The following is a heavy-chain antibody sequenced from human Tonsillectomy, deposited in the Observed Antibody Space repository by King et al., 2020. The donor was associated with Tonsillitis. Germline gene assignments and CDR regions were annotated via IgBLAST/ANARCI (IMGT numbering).Heavy chain of an antibody. J-gene: IGHJ3*02. CDR2: IRDDESNQ. CDR3: ANVPQRWETLDI. CDR1: TFAFRTNG. V-gene: IGHV3-30*02. Sequence: QVQLVESGGGVVQPGESLRLSCAASTFAFRTNGMHWVRQAPGKGLEWVAFIRDDESNQYYADSVKGRFTISRDSSKNTLNLQMNSLRAEDTAVYYCANVPQRWETLDIWGQGKMVTVSS. D-gene: IGHD1-26*01.